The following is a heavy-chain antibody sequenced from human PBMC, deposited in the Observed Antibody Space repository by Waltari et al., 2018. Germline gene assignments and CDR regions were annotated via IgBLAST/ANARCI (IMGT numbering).Heavy chain of an antibody. CDR1: GYSFTSYW. J-gene: IGHJ4*02. CDR2: IYPGDSYT. V-gene: IGHV5-51*01. CDR3: ARLMGYGDYYFDY. D-gene: IGHD4-17*01. Sequence: EVQLVQSGAEVKKPGESLKISCKGSGYSFTSYWIGWVRQMPGKGLDGMGIIYPGDSYTRYSPSFQGQVTIAAEKSISTAYLQWSSLKASDTAMYYCARLMGYGDYYFDYWGQGTLVTVSS.